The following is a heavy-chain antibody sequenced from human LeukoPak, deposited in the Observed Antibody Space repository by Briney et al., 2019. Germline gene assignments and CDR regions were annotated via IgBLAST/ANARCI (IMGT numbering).Heavy chain of an antibody. J-gene: IGHJ4*02. Sequence: GGSLRLSCAASGFTFSSYAMSWVRQAPGKGLEWVSAISGSGGSTYYADSVKGRFTISRDNSKNTLYLQMNSLRAEDTAVYYCAKDPDYYDSSGYWYYFDYWGQGTLVTVSS. CDR1: GFTFSSYA. CDR2: ISGSGGST. V-gene: IGHV3-23*01. CDR3: AKDPDYYDSSGYWYYFDY. D-gene: IGHD3-22*01.